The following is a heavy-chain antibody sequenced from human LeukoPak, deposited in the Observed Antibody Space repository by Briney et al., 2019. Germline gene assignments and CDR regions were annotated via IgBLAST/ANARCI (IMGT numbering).Heavy chain of an antibody. CDR2: ISGSGGST. J-gene: IGHJ4*02. CDR3: AKDGAPITMIVVCYFDY. Sequence: GGSLRLSCAASGFTFSSYGMSWVRQAPGKGLEWVSAISGSGGSTYYADSVKGRFTVSRDNSKNTLYLQMNSLRAEDTAVYYCAKDGAPITMIVVCYFDYWGQGTLVTVSS. CDR1: GFTFSSYG. D-gene: IGHD3-22*01. V-gene: IGHV3-23*01.